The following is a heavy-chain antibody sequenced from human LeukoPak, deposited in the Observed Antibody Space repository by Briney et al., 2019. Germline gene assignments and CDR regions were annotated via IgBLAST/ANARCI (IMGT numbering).Heavy chain of an antibody. D-gene: IGHD2-15*01. CDR3: ARDTKNNCSGGNCYSGGFDY. CDR1: GGSISSYY. Sequence: SETLSLTCSVSGGSISSYYWSWIRQPPGKGLEWIGYIYDSGRTRYNPSLKSRVSISADTSKNQFSLKLSSVTAADTAIYYCARDTKNNCSGGNCYSGGFDYWGRGALVSVSA. CDR2: IYDSGRT. V-gene: IGHV4-59*01. J-gene: IGHJ4*02.